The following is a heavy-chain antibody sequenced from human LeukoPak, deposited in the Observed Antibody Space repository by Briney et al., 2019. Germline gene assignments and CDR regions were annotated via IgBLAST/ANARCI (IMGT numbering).Heavy chain of an antibody. Sequence: ASVKVSCKASGYTFTSYGISWVRQAPGQGLEWMGWISAYNGNTNYAQKLQSRVTMTTDTSTSTAYMELRSLRSDDTAVYYCALIGYCSSTSCYGSAFDIWGQGTMVTVSS. V-gene: IGHV1-18*01. CDR2: ISAYNGNT. CDR3: ALIGYCSSTSCYGSAFDI. CDR1: GYTFTSYG. D-gene: IGHD2-2*03. J-gene: IGHJ3*02.